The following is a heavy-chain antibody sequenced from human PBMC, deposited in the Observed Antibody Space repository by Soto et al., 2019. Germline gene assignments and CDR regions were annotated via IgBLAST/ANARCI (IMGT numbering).Heavy chain of an antibody. Sequence: EGSLRLSCEASGFTFSSYSMSWVRQAPGKGLGWVGDIKHDGSVQYYVDSVKCRFTISRDNAKKLLFLQMNGLRAEDTALYYCERGRYSNAWYCFDLCGPGTLVTVAS. D-gene: IGHD4-4*01. CDR2: IKHDGSVQ. V-gene: IGHV3-7*03. CDR1: GFTFSSYS. CDR3: ERGRYSNAWYCFDL. J-gene: IGHJ4*02.